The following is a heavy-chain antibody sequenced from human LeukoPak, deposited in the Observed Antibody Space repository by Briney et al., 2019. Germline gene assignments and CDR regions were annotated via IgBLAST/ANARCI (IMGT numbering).Heavy chain of an antibody. V-gene: IGHV3-53*01. CDR2: VYSGGST. Sequence: PGGSLRLSCAASEFTVSSNSMSWVRQAPGKGLGWVSGVYSGGSTFYADSVKGRFIISRDSSKNTLYLQMNTLRAEDTAVYYCAGGHSSGSYFNAYHLWGQGTMVTVSS. CDR3: AGGHSSGSYFNAYHL. CDR1: EFTVSSNS. J-gene: IGHJ3*01. D-gene: IGHD3-22*01.